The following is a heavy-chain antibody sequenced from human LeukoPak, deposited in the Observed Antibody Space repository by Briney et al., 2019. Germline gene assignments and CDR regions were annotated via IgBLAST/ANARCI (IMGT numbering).Heavy chain of an antibody. CDR1: GDSVSINNAA. V-gene: IGHV6-1*01. Sequence: SQTLSLTFAISGDSVSINNAAWNWIRQSPSRGLEWLGKTYYRSKWYNDYEVSVRSRITINPDTSKNQFSLQLNSVTPEDTAVYYCAREDSSGWPLLDYWGQGTLVTVSS. CDR3: AREDSSGWPLLDY. D-gene: IGHD6-19*01. CDR2: TYYRSKWYN. J-gene: IGHJ4*02.